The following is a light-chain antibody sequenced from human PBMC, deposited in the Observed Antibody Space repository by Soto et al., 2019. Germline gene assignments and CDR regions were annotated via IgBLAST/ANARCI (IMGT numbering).Light chain of an antibody. CDR3: QQLRSYPST. J-gene: IGKJ4*01. V-gene: IGKV1-9*01. CDR2: AAS. Sequence: IQLTQSPSSLSASVGDRVTITCRASQDISSSLAWYQQKPGKAPKLLINAASILQSGVPSRFSGSGFGTDFTLTISSLQAEDFASYFCQQLRSYPSTFGGGTKVEIK. CDR1: QDISSS.